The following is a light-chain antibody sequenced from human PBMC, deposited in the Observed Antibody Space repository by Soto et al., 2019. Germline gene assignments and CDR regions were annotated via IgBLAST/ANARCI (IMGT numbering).Light chain of an antibody. J-gene: IGLJ3*02. Sequence: QSVLTQPPSVSAAPGQTVTISCSGSSSNIGNNYVSWYQQLPGTAPKLLIYENNKRPSGIPDRFSGSRSGTSATLGITGLQTGDEVDYYCGTWDNRLSAAVFGGGTKVTVL. V-gene: IGLV1-51*02. CDR3: GTWDNRLSAAV. CDR1: SSNIGNNY. CDR2: ENN.